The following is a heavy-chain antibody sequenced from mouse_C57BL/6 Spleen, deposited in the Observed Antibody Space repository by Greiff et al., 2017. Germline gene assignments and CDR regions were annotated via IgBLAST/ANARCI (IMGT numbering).Heavy chain of an antibody. CDR1: GFTFSDYG. Sequence: EVKLVESGGGLVKPGGSLKLSCAASGFTFSDYGMHWVRQAPEKGLEWVAYISSGSSTIYYADKVKGRFTISRDNAKNTLFLKMTSLRAEDTAMYYCARGDYAMDYWGQGTSVTVSA. CDR2: ISSGSSTI. CDR3: ARGDYAMDY. V-gene: IGHV5-17*01. J-gene: IGHJ4*01.